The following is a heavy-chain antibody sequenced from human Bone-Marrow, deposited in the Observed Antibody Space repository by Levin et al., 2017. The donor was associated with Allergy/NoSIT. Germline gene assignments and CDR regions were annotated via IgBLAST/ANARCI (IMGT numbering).Heavy chain of an antibody. CDR3: AREFCSGGSGLSAFHY. J-gene: IGHJ4*02. Sequence: SETLSLTCSVSGDSLRSSDYYWSWIRQPPGKGLEWIGFIYYSGSTYYNPSLRSRVTISADTSKNQFSLQMRSVPAADTAVYYCAREFCSGGSGLSAFHYWGQGILVTVSS. V-gene: IGHV4-30-4*01. D-gene: IGHD2-15*01. CDR1: GDSLRSSDYY. CDR2: IYYSGST.